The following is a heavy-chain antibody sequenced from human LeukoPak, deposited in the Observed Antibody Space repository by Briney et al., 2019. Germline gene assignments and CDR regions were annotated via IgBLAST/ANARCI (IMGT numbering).Heavy chain of an antibody. J-gene: IGHJ4*02. V-gene: IGHV3-15*01. CDR3: TTRRQDGC. Sequence: GGSLRLSCVRSGVTFRDAWMRGLRQAPGKGREWVGRIKSKTDGERIDYAATVKGRFTISRDDSRNTLYLPMNSLKTEDTAVYYCTTRRQDGCWGQGTLVTVS. D-gene: IGHD6-25*01. CDR1: GVTFRDAW. CDR2: IKSKTDGERI.